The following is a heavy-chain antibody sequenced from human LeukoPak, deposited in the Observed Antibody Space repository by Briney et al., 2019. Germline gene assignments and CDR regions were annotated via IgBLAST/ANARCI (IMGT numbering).Heavy chain of an antibody. Sequence: GRSLRLSCAASGFTFDDYAMHWVRQAPGKGLEWVSGISWNSGSIGYADSVKGRFTISRDNAKNSLYLQMNSLRAEDTALYYCAKDISPLYCSGGSCYFDYWGQGILVTVSS. V-gene: IGHV3-9*01. CDR3: AKDISPLYCSGGSCYFDY. CDR2: ISWNSGSI. D-gene: IGHD2-15*01. CDR1: GFTFDDYA. J-gene: IGHJ4*02.